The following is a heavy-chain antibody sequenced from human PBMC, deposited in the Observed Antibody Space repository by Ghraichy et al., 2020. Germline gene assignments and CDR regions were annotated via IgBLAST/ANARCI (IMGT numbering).Heavy chain of an antibody. V-gene: IGHV5-51*01. CDR2: IYPGDSDT. Sequence: GESLNISCKGSGYSFTSYWIGWVRQMPGKGLEWMGIIYPGDSDTRYSPSFQGQVTISADKSISTAYLQWSSLKASDTAMYYCARGRGSSRYYYYYMDVWGKGTTVTVSS. CDR3: ARGRGSSRYYYYYMDV. CDR1: GYSFTSYW. D-gene: IGHD6-6*01. J-gene: IGHJ6*03.